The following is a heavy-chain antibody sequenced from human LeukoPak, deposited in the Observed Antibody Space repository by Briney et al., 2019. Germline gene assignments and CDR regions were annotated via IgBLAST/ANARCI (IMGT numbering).Heavy chain of an antibody. V-gene: IGHV3-9*01. CDR2: INWNSAII. Sequence: GRSLRLSCSTSGFTFDDFAMHWVRQAPGKGLEWVSRINWNSAIIDYADSVKGRFTISRDNAKNSLYLQMNSLRAEDTAVYYCARDMAYHSSGLDYWGQGTLVTVSS. D-gene: IGHD6-19*01. J-gene: IGHJ4*02. CDR3: ARDMAYHSSGLDY. CDR1: GFTFDDFA.